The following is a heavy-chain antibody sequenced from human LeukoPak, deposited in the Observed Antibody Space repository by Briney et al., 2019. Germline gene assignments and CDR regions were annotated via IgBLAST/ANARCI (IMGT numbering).Heavy chain of an antibody. CDR2: INSDGSST. CDR1: GFIFRSYW. Sequence: GGSLRLSCAASGFIFRSYWMHWVRQAPGKGLVWVSRINSDGSSTSYADSVKGRFTISRGNAKNLVYLQMNSLRAEDTAVYYCARDNAAAGFGYWGQGTLVTVSS. D-gene: IGHD6-13*01. CDR3: ARDNAAAGFGY. V-gene: IGHV3-74*01. J-gene: IGHJ4*02.